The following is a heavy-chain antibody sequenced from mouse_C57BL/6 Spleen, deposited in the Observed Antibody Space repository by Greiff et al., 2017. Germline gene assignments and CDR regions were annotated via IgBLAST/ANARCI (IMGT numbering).Heavy chain of an antibody. Sequence: QVHVKQPGAELVKPGASVKMSCKASGYTFTSYWITWVKQRPGQGLEWIGDIYPGSGSTNYNEKFKSKATLTVDTSSSTAYMQLSSLTSEDSAVYYCARLRRGLHFDYWGQGTTLTVSS. CDR3: ARLRRGLHFDY. V-gene: IGHV1-55*01. CDR1: GYTFTSYW. J-gene: IGHJ2*01. CDR2: IYPGSGST. D-gene: IGHD2-12*01.